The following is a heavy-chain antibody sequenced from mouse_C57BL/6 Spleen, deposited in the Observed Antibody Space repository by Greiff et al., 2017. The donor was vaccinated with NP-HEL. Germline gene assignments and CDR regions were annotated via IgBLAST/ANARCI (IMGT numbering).Heavy chain of an antibody. Sequence: EVKLVESGEGLVKPGGSLKLSCAASGFTFSSYAMSWVRQTPEKRLEWVAYISSGGDYIYYADTVKGRFTISRDNARNTLYLQMSSLKSEDTAMYYCTRAGLLRWGYAMDYWGQGTSVTVSS. J-gene: IGHJ4*01. V-gene: IGHV5-9-1*02. CDR1: GFTFSSYA. D-gene: IGHD1-1*01. CDR2: ISSGGDYI. CDR3: TRAGLLRWGYAMDY.